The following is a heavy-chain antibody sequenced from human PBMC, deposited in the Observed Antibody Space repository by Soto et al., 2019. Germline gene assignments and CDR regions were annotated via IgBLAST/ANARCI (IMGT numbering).Heavy chain of an antibody. CDR1: GFSLSTSGVG. Sequence: QITLTESGPTLVKPTQTLTLTCTFSGFSLSTSGVGVGWIRQPPGKALEWLALIYWDDDKRYRPSLKSRLTITKDPSKTQVVLTMTNMDPVDTGTYYCAHSRTAAGNQPRFDYWGQGTLVTVSS. CDR2: IYWDDDK. D-gene: IGHD6-13*01. J-gene: IGHJ4*02. V-gene: IGHV2-5*02. CDR3: AHSRTAAGNQPRFDY.